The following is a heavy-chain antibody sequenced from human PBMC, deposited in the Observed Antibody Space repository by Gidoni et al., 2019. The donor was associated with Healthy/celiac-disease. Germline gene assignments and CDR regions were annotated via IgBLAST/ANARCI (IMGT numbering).Heavy chain of an antibody. V-gene: IGHV3-23*01. CDR2: ISGSGGST. J-gene: IGHJ6*02. Sequence: EVQLLESGGGLVQPGGSLRLSCAASGFPFSSYAMRWVRQAPGKGLEWVSAISGSGGSTYYADSVKGRFTISRDNSKNTLYLQMNSLRAEDTAVYYCAKDKEYYDFWSGYGGDLDVWGQGTTVTVSS. D-gene: IGHD3-3*01. CDR3: AKDKEYYDFWSGYGGDLDV. CDR1: GFPFSSYA.